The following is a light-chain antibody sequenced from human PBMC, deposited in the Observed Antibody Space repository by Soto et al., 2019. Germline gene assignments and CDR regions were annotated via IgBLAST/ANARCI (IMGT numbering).Light chain of an antibody. CDR2: AAS. J-gene: IGKJ4*01. Sequence: NIQMTQSPSAMSASVGDRVTITCRARQGITNFLAWFQQKPGKVPNHLIFAASSLQSGVPSSFSGSGSGTEFTLTISSLQSEDFATYSCQQHNCNSFGRGAKVEIK. CDR3: QQHNCNS. V-gene: IGKV1D-17*01. CDR1: QGITNF.